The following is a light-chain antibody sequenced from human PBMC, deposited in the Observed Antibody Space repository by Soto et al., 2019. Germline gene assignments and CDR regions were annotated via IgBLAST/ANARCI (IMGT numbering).Light chain of an antibody. J-gene: IGKJ4*01. CDR3: HHYNNWPHT. V-gene: IGKV3-15*01. CDR1: QSVASN. CDR2: GAS. Sequence: DIVMTQSPATLSVSPGERATLSCRASQSVASNLAWYQQRPGQDPRLLIYGASTRATGVPVRFSGSGSGTEFTLTISSLQSEDFAVYYCHHYNNWPHTFGGGAQVEIK.